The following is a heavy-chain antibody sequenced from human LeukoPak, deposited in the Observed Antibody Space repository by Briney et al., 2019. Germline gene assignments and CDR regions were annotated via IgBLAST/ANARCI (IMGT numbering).Heavy chain of an antibody. V-gene: IGHV3-30*04. Sequence: PGRSLSLSCAASGFTFSSYAMHWVRQAPGKGLEWVAVISYDGSNKYYADSVKGRFTISRDNSKNTLYLQMNSLRAEDTAVYYCASESDSFDYWGQGTLVTVSS. D-gene: IGHD2-21*02. CDR2: ISYDGSNK. J-gene: IGHJ4*02. CDR1: GFTFSSYA. CDR3: ASESDSFDY.